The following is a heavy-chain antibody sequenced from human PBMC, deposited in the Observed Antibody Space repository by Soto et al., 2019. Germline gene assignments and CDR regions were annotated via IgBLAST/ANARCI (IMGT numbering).Heavy chain of an antibody. CDR3: ARALTGYGMDV. J-gene: IGHJ6*02. CDR2: IIPIFGTA. V-gene: IGHV1-69*13. CDR1: GGTFSSYA. Sequence: SVKVSRKASGGTFSSYAISWVRQAPGQGLEWMGGIIPIFGTANYAQKFQGRVTITADESTSTAYMELGSLRSDDTAIYYCARALTGYGMDVWGQGTTVTVSS.